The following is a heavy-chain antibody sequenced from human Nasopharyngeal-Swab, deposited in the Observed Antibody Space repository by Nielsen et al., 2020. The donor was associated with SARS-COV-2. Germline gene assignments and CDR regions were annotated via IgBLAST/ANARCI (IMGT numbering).Heavy chain of an antibody. CDR3: ARDREAVPGGGFDWDFDY. Sequence: SETLSLTCDISGDSVSSNSAAWNWLRRSPSRGLEWLGRTYYRSTWYNDYGMSVTGRITINPDTSSNQFSLHLNSVSPEDTAVYYCARDREAVPGGGFDWDFDYWGQGILVTVSS. CDR1: GDSVSSNSAA. J-gene: IGHJ4*02. D-gene: IGHD6-19*01. V-gene: IGHV6-1*01. CDR2: TYYRSTWYN.